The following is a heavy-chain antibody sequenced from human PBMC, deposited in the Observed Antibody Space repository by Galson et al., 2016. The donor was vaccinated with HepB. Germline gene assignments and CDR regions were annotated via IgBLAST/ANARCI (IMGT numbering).Heavy chain of an antibody. CDR3: TRESYYYYYYMDA. J-gene: IGHJ6*03. CDR1: GFTFSDYS. Sequence: SLRLSCATSGFTFSDYSLNWVRQAPGKGLEWVSYIGSRISNIYYAESVKGRFTISRDNVKNSLILQIYSLRDEDTAVYYCTRESYYYYYYMDAWGKGTTVTVSS. V-gene: IGHV3-48*02. CDR2: IGSRISNI.